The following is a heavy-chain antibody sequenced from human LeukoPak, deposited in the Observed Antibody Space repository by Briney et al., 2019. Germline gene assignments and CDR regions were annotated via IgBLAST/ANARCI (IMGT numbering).Heavy chain of an antibody. D-gene: IGHD5-18*01. V-gene: IGHV3-74*01. Sequence: GGSLTLSCAASGFTFSSYWMHWVRQAPGKGLVWVSRINSDGSSTSYADSVKGRFTISRDNAKNTLYLQMNGLRAEDTAVYYCARTVDTAMLTFDYWGQGTLVTVSS. CDR2: INSDGSST. J-gene: IGHJ4*02. CDR1: GFTFSSYW. CDR3: ARTVDTAMLTFDY.